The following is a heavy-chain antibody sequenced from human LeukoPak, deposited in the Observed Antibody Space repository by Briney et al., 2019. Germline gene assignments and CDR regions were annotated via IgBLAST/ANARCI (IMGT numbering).Heavy chain of an antibody. J-gene: IGHJ4*02. V-gene: IGHV3-15*01. Sequence: PGGSLRLSCAASGFTFSNAWMSWVRQAPGKGLEWVGRIKSKIDVGTTDYAAPVKGRFTISRDYSKNTLYLQMNSLKTEDTAVYYCTTERLGYCSGGSCDEFDYWGQGTLVTVSS. CDR2: IKSKIDVGTT. D-gene: IGHD2-15*01. CDR1: GFTFSNAW. CDR3: TTERLGYCSGGSCDEFDY.